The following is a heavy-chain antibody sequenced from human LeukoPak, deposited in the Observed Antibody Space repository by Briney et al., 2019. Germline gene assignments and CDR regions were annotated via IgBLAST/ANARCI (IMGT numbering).Heavy chain of an antibody. Sequence: GRSLRLSCAASGFTFDDYGMSWVRQAPGKGLGWASEINWDGGSTGYADSVKGRFTISRDNAKNSLYLQMNSLRAEDTALYYCARDLRDCSGGSCYTYNWFDPWGQGTLVTVSS. V-gene: IGHV3-20*04. D-gene: IGHD2-15*01. CDR2: INWDGGST. J-gene: IGHJ5*02. CDR1: GFTFDDYG. CDR3: ARDLRDCSGGSCYTYNWFDP.